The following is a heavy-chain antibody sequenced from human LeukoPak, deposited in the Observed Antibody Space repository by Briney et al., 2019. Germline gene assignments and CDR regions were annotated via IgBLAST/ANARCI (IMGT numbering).Heavy chain of an antibody. CDR2: IYYSGST. CDR1: GGFISSSSYY. D-gene: IGHD2-15*01. V-gene: IGHV4-39*01. J-gene: IGHJ4*02. Sequence: SETLSLTCTVSGGFISSSSYYWGWIRQPPGKGLEWIGSIYYSGSTYYNPSLKSRVTISVDTSKNQFALKLSSETAADTAVYYCASKGYCSGGSCYDLDYWGQGTLVTVSS. CDR3: ASKGYCSGGSCYDLDY.